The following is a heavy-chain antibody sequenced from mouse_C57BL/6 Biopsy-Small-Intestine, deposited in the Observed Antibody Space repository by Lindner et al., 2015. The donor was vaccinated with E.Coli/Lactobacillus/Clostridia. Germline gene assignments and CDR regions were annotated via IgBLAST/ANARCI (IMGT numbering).Heavy chain of an antibody. CDR2: IYPRSGNT. D-gene: IGHD2-4*01. V-gene: IGHV1-81*01. Sequence: VQLQESGAELAGPGASVKLSCKASGYTFTSYGISWVKQRTGQGLEWIGEIYPRSGNTYYNEKFKGKATLTADKSSSTAYMELHSLTSEDSAVYFCARERIYFDYDGDYFDFWGQGSTLTVSS. J-gene: IGHJ2*01. CDR3: ARERIYFDYDGDYFDF. CDR1: GYTFTSYG.